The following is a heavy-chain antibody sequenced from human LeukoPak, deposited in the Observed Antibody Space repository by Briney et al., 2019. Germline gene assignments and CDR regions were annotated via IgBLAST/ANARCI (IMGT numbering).Heavy chain of an antibody. J-gene: IGHJ4*02. CDR2: IIPILGIA. V-gene: IGHV1-69*04. CDR3: AKAEGFWKLFDY. D-gene: IGHD3-3*01. CDR1: GGTFSSYA. Sequence: SVKVSCKASGGTFSSYAISWVRQAPGQGLEWMGRIIPILGIANYAQKFQGRVTITADKSTSTAYMELSSLRSEDTAVYYCAKAEGFWKLFDYWGQGTLVTVSS.